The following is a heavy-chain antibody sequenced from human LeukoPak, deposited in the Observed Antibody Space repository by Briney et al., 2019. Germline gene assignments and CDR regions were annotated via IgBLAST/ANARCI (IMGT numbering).Heavy chain of an antibody. CDR3: ARGEAGFDY. Sequence: GGSLRLSCAASGFTFSSHAMHWVRQALGEGLEWVALISYDGYNKYYADSAKGRFTISRDNSKNTLYLQMNSLRAEDTAVYYCARGEAGFDYWGQGTLVTVSS. V-gene: IGHV3-30*14. D-gene: IGHD6-25*01. J-gene: IGHJ4*02. CDR2: ISYDGYNK. CDR1: GFTFSSHA.